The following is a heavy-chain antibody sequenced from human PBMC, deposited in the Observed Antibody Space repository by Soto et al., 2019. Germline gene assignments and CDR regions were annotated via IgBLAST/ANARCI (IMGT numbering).Heavy chain of an antibody. CDR1: GGSISSYY. V-gene: IGHV4-59*01. J-gene: IGHJ6*02. Sequence: SETLALTCTVSGGSISSYYWSWIRQPPGKGLEWIGYIYYSGSTNYNPSLKSRVTISVDTSKNQFSLKLSSVTAADTAVYYCERYISSSQHSHYAMDFRGPGTKLTVSS. CDR2: IYYSGST. CDR3: ERYISSSQHSHYAMDF. D-gene: IGHD6-6*01.